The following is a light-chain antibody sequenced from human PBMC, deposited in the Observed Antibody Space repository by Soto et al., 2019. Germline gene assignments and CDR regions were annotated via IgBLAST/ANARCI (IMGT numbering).Light chain of an antibody. CDR2: DAS. Sequence: EIVLTQSPGALSLSPGDRATLSCGASQSVSRSYLSWYQQKPCLTPRLIIYDASTRATGIPDRFSGSGSGTDFALTISRLEPEDFALYYCQQRSNWPPTFGPGTKVDI. V-gene: IGKV3D-20*02. CDR1: QSVSRSY. J-gene: IGKJ3*01. CDR3: QQRSNWPPT.